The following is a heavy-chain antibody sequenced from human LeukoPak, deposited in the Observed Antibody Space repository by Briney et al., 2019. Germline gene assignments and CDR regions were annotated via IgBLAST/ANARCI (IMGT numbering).Heavy chain of an antibody. J-gene: IGHJ3*02. CDR1: GGSISSYY. CDR2: IYYSGGT. CDR3: ARLGYCSSTSCYVFAFDI. Sequence: SETLSLTCTVSGGSISSYYWSWIRQPPGKGLEWIGYIYYSGGTNYNPSLKSRVTISVDTSKNQFSLKLSSVTAADTAVYYCARLGYCSSTSCYVFAFDIWGQGTMVTVSS. V-gene: IGHV4-59*01. D-gene: IGHD2-2*01.